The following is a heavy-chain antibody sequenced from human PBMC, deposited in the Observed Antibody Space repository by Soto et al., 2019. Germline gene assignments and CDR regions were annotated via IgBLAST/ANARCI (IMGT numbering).Heavy chain of an antibody. J-gene: IGHJ6*03. V-gene: IGHV1-18*01. CDR1: GYTFPNYG. CDR2: ISAYNGDT. Sequence: QVPLLQSGAEVKKPGASVKVSCKASGYTFPNYGITWVRQAPGQGLEWMGWISAYNGDTHYTQRRQGRVTLTTDTSTSTAYMGLRGVRSDVTSVYYGARVRQLVGYFYYCMDVWGKGTTVTVSS. CDR3: ARVRQLVGYFYYCMDV. D-gene: IGHD6-6*01.